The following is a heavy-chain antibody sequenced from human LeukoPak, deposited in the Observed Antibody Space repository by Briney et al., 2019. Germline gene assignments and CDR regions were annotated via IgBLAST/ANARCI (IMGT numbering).Heavy chain of an antibody. V-gene: IGHV4-59*08. J-gene: IGHJ2*01. CDR1: GGSVSSDY. Sequence: SETLSLTCTVSGGSVSSDYWSWIRQPPGKGLEWIGYIYHTGNSDYNPSLKSRATISLDTSKNQFSLKLTSVTAADTAVYFCARHWMAVAPYWYFDLWGRGTLVTVSS. D-gene: IGHD4-23*01. CDR2: IYHTGNS. CDR3: ARHWMAVAPYWYFDL.